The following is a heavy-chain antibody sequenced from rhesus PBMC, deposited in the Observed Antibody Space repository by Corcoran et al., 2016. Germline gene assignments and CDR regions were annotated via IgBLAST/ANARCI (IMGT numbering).Heavy chain of an antibody. CDR1: GGSISRSY. CDR3: ARDRGPGAY. Sequence: QLQLQESGPGLVKPSETLSVTCAVSGGSISRSYWSWIRQAPGKGLEWIGYIYGSGSSTNNNPSLKSRVTLSVDTSKNQLSLKLSSVTTADTAVYYCARDRGPGAYWGQGVLVTVSS. J-gene: IGHJ4*01. V-gene: IGHV4-169*02. CDR2: IYGSGSST. D-gene: IGHD3-9*01.